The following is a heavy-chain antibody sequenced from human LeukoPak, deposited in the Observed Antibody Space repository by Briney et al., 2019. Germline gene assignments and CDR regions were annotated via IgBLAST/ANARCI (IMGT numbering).Heavy chain of an antibody. CDR2: IYHSGST. D-gene: IGHD2-21*01. J-gene: IGHJ3*02. Sequence: SETLSLTCAVSGYSISSGYYWGWIRPPPGKGLEWIGSIYHSGSTYYNPSLKGRVTISVDTSKNQFSLKLSSVTAADTAVYYCARGVFIWGQGTMVTVSS. CDR3: ARGVFI. V-gene: IGHV4-38-2*01. CDR1: GYSISSGYY.